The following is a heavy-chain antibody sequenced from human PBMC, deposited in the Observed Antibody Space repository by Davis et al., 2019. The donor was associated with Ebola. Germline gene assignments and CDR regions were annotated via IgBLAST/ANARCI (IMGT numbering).Heavy chain of an antibody. J-gene: IGHJ4*02. D-gene: IGHD6-13*01. CDR2: IDPSDSYA. CDR3: ARPLAAAAD. V-gene: IGHV5-10-1*04. CDR1: GYNVTTYW. Sequence: GESLKISCKASGYNVTTYWISWVRQMPGKGLEWMGKIDPSDSYATYSPSFQGQVTISADKSISTAYLQWSSLKASDTAMYYCARPLAAAADWGQGTLVTVSS.